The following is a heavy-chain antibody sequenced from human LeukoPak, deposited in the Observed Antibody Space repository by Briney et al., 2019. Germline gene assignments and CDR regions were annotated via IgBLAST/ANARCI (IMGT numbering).Heavy chain of an antibody. CDR1: GFTFSNYW. V-gene: IGHV3-74*01. Sequence: GGSLRLSCAASGFTFSNYWMHWVRQTPGEGLVCVSLIKGDGSSTTYAGSVKGRFTISRDNAKNTVYLQMNSLRAEDTAVYYCARGNYHAMDVWGQGTTVTDSS. J-gene: IGHJ6*02. CDR3: ARGNYHAMDV. CDR2: IKGDGSST.